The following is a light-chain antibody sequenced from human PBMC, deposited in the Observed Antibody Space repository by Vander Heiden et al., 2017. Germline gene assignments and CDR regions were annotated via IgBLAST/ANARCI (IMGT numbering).Light chain of an antibody. CDR1: RSTIGAGYA. CDR2: GDT. Sequence: QSVLTQPPSVSGAPGQRVTISCTGSRSTIGAGYAVHWYQHLPGAAPKRLIYGDTKRPSGVPQRFSGSKTGTSASLAITGLQAEDEADYSCQSYDNRLNAAVFGGGTKLTGL. V-gene: IGLV1-40*01. J-gene: IGLJ3*02. CDR3: QSYDNRLNAAV.